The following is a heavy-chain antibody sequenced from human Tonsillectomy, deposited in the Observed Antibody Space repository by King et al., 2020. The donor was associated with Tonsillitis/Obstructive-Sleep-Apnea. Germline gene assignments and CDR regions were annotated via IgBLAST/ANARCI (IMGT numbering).Heavy chain of an antibody. CDR2: IDPSDSYT. CDR1: GYSFTSYW. J-gene: IGHJ6*03. V-gene: IGHV5-10-1*01. D-gene: IGHD2-2*01. CDR3: ARHGAVVPAAIWGYYYYYMDV. Sequence: VQLVESGAEVKKPGESLRISCKGSGYSFTSYWISWVRQMPGKGLEWMGRIDPSDSYTNYSPSFQGHVTISADKTISTAYLQWSSLKASDTAMYYWARHGAVVPAAIWGYYYYYMDVWGKGTTVTVSS.